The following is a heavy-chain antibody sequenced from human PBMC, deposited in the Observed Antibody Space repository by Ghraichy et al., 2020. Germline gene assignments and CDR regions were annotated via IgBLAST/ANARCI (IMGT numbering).Heavy chain of an antibody. CDR3: ARGSKVVRFYYYDALDV. CDR1: GFTLSSYS. D-gene: IGHD4-23*01. CDR2: ITSSSRTK. V-gene: IGHV3-48*02. J-gene: IGHJ6*02. Sequence: GESLNISCVASGFTLSSYSFNWVRQAPGKGLEWVSYITSSSRTKSYADSVKGRFTISRDNAKNSLYLQMNSLRDEDTAVYYCARGSKVVRFYYYDALDVWGQGTTVTVSS.